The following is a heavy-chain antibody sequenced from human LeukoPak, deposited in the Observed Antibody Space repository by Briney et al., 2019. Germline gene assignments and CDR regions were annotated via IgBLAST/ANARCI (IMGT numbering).Heavy chain of an antibody. J-gene: IGHJ4*02. D-gene: IGHD3-3*01. CDR1: GASVSSGDYY. Sequence: SETLSLTCTVSGASVSSGDYYWSWIRQSPGKDLEWIGYIYYRGTTFYNPSLKSRVTISVDMFKNQFSLKLSSVTAADTAVYYCARNTIFGDIIESYFDYWGRGTLVTVSS. CDR2: IYYRGTT. V-gene: IGHV4-30-4*08. CDR3: ARNTIFGDIIESYFDY.